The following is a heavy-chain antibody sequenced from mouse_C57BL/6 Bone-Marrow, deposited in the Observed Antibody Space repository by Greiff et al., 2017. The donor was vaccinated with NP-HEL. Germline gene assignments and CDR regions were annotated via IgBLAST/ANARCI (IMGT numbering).Heavy chain of an antibody. Sequence: VQLQQSGPELVKPGASVKISCKASGYTFTDYYMNWVKQSHGKSLEWIGDINPNNGGTSYNQKFKGKATLTVEKSSSTAYMELRSLTSEDSAVYYCARNIYDGYSVFAYWGQGTLVTVSA. CDR2: INPNNGGT. D-gene: IGHD2-3*01. J-gene: IGHJ3*01. CDR3: ARNIYDGYSVFAY. V-gene: IGHV1-26*01. CDR1: GYTFTDYY.